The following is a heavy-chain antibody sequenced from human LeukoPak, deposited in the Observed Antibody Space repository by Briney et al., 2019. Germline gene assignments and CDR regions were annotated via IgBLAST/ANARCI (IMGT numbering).Heavy chain of an antibody. CDR1: GGSISSGSYY. Sequence: SETLSLTCTVSGGSISSGSYYWRWIRQHAGKGLEWIGRIYTSGSTNYNPSLKSRVTISVDTSKNQFSLKLSSVTAADTAVYYCARGPSGYSSSWYGGGYFDYWGQGTLVTVSS. J-gene: IGHJ4*02. CDR3: ARGPSGYSSSWYGGGYFDY. CDR2: IYTSGST. D-gene: IGHD6-13*01. V-gene: IGHV4-61*02.